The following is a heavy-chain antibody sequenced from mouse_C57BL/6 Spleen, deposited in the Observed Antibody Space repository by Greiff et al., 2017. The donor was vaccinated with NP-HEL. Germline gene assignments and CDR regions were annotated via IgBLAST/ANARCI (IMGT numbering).Heavy chain of an antibody. V-gene: IGHV14-1*01. D-gene: IGHD2-5*01. J-gene: IGHJ2*01. CDR2: IDPEDGDT. CDR3: TTPIVSYFDY. Sequence: VHVKQSGAELVRPGASVKLSCTASGFNIKDYYMHWVKQRPEQGLEWIGRIDPEDGDTDYAPKFQGQSTMTADTSSNTAYLQLSSLTSEDTAVYYCTTPIVSYFDYWGQGTTLTVSS. CDR1: GFNIKDYY.